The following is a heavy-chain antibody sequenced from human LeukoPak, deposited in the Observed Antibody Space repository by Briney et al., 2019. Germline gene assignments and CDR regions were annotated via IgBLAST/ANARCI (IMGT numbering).Heavy chain of an antibody. CDR2: MNPSDHT. Sequence: ASVKVSCKASGSTSPDITWVRQATGKGLEWLGWMNPSDHTGYAQKFQGRVSVTRDTSSNKAYVELRGLRSEDTAVYYCARSIHLSGFDIWGQGTMVTVSS. D-gene: IGHD5-18*01. CDR3: ARSIHLSGFDI. J-gene: IGHJ3*02. V-gene: IGHV1-8*02. CDR1: GSTSPD.